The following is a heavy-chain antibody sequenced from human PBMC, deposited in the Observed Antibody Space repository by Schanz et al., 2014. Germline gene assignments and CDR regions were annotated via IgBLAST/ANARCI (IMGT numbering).Heavy chain of an antibody. Sequence: QVQLVQSGAEVKKPGASVKVSCKASGYTFTVYYMHWVRQAPGQGLEWLGWINPNSGATIYAQNFQGRVTMTRDTSISTAYMELSRLRSDDTAVYYCARGLVRYFAYWGQGTLVTVSS. D-gene: IGHD2-8*02. CDR2: INPNSGAT. V-gene: IGHV1-2*02. CDR1: GYTFTVYY. CDR3: ARGLVRYFAY. J-gene: IGHJ4*02.